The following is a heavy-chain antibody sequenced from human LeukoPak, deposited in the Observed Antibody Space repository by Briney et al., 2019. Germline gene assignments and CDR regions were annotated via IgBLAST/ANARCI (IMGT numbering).Heavy chain of an antibody. J-gene: IGHJ4*02. CDR3: ARGKYHYDSRPVAGWYFDY. CDR1: GVSISSYY. Sequence: SETLSLTCTVSGVSISSYYWSWIRQPPGKGLEWIGYTYYSGSTNYNPSLKSRVTISVDTSKNQFSLKLSSVTAADTAVYYCARGKYHYDSRPVAGWYFDYWGQGTLVTVSS. CDR2: TYYSGST. D-gene: IGHD3-22*01. V-gene: IGHV4-59*01.